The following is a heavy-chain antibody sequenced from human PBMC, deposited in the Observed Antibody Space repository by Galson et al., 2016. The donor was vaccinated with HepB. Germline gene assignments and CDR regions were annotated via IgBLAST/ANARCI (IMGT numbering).Heavy chain of an antibody. V-gene: IGHV4-59*01. Sequence: ETLSLTCTVSGGSISSYYWSWIRQPPGKGLEWIGYIYYSGSTNYNPSLKSRVTISVDTSKNQFSLKLSSVTAADTAVYYCAREGPITMVRGVILYHFDYWGQGTLVTVSS. D-gene: IGHD3-10*01. CDR3: AREGPITMVRGVILYHFDY. J-gene: IGHJ4*02. CDR2: IYYSGST. CDR1: GGSISSYY.